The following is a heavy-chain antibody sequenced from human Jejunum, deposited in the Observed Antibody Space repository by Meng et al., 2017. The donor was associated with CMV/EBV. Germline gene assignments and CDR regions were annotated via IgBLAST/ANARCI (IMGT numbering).Heavy chain of an antibody. CDR2: TYYRSKWYN. D-gene: IGHD6-19*01. CDR1: DSVSRNNVA. V-gene: IGHV6-1*01. J-gene: IGHJ4*02. CDR3: ARALAMAGDIIDY. Sequence: DSVSRNNVAWHWIRQSPSRGLEWLGRTYYRSKWYNDYAVSVKSRITIDPDTSKNQFSLQLNSVTPEDTAVYYCARALAMAGDIIDYWGQGTLVTVSS.